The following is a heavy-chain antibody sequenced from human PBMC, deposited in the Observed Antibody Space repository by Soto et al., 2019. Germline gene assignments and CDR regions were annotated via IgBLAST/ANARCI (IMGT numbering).Heavy chain of an antibody. Sequence: LKISCQGSGYTFTNYWIVWVRQSPGKGLEWMGVIYPGDSDTKYSPSFQGQVTFSADKSINTAYLQWTSLKASDTAMYFCGRLTGLPHYYSTDVWGQGTTVTVSS. D-gene: IGHD3-9*01. CDR2: IYPGDSDT. V-gene: IGHV5-51*01. CDR3: GRLTGLPHYYSTDV. CDR1: GYTFTNYW. J-gene: IGHJ6*02.